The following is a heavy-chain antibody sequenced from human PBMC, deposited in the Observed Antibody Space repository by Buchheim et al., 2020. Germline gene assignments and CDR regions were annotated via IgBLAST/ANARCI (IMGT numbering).Heavy chain of an antibody. CDR1: GGSFSGYY. D-gene: IGHD3-9*01. Sequence: QVQLQQWGAGLLKPSETLSLTCAVYGGSFSGYYWSWIRQPPGKGLEWIGEINHSGSTNYNPSLKSRVTISVDTSKNQFFLKLSSVTAADTAVYYCARVGAGRYFDLDYWGQGTL. CDR3: ARVGAGRYFDLDY. J-gene: IGHJ4*02. V-gene: IGHV4-34*01. CDR2: INHSGST.